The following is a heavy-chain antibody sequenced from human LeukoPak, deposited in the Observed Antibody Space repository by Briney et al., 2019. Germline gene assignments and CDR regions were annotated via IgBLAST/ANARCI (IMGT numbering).Heavy chain of an antibody. CDR2: IWYDGNNE. J-gene: IGHJ4*02. V-gene: IGHV3-33*06. CDR3: AKDSSSSLDH. CDR1: GFTFSTFG. Sequence: GGSLRLSCAASGFTFSTFGMHWVRQAPGKGLEWVVVIWYDGNNEYYADSVKGRFAISRDNSNNMLFLQMYSLRAEDTAVYYCAKDSSSSLDHWGQGTLVTVSS. D-gene: IGHD6-6*01.